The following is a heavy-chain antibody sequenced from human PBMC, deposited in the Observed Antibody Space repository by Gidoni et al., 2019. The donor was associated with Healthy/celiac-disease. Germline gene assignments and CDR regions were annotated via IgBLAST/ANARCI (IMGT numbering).Heavy chain of an antibody. V-gene: IGHV3-30*02. CDR1: GFTSRSYG. CDR3: ANDRRAWLVRESLDY. CDR2: MRYDRSNR. J-gene: IGHJ4*01. D-gene: IGHD6-19*01. Sequence: QLQPVASGSGVVQPGWSLRPSCAAPGFTSRSYGMHWVRQVPGKGLEWVAFMRYDRSNRNYADSVKGRFAISRDNSKNTLYLQMNSLRAEDTAVYYCANDRRAWLVRESLDYWGQGTLVTVSS.